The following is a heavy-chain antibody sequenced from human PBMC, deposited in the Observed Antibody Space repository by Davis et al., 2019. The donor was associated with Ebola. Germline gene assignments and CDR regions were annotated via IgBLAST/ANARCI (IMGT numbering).Heavy chain of an antibody. CDR2: INHSGST. D-gene: IGHD3-3*01. J-gene: IGHJ4*02. CDR3: ARHPQYYDFWSGYSDY. Sequence: MPSETLSLTCAVYGGSFSGYYWSWIRQPPGKGLEWIGEINHSGSTNYNPSLKSRVTISVDTSKNQFSLKLSSVTAADTAVYYCARHPQYYDFWSGYSDYWGQGTLVTVSS. CDR1: GGSFSGYY. V-gene: IGHV4-34*01.